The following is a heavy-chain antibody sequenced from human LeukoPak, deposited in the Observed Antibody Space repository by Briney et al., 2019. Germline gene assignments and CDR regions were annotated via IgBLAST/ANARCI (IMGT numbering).Heavy chain of an antibody. J-gene: IGHJ4*02. Sequence: GGSLRLSCAASGFTFSSYAMRWVRQAPGKGLEWVPSISGSGDSTYYADSVKGRFTISRDNSKNTLYLQMNSLRAEDTALYYCADSNYWYPVDYWGQGTLVTVSS. D-gene: IGHD4-11*01. CDR3: ADSNYWYPVDY. CDR2: ISGSGDST. CDR1: GFTFSSYA. V-gene: IGHV3-23*01.